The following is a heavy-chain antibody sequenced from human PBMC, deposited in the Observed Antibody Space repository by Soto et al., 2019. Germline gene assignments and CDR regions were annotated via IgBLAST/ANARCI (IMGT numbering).Heavy chain of an antibody. J-gene: IGHJ4*02. CDR2: IVVGSGNT. Sequence: SVKVSCKASGFTFTSSAVQWVRQARGQRLEWIGWIVVGSGNTNYAQKFQERVTITRDMSTSTAYMELSSLRSEDTAVYYCAAYTIVGATDDFDYWGQGTLVTVSS. CDR1: GFTFTSSA. CDR3: AAYTIVGATDDFDY. V-gene: IGHV1-58*01. D-gene: IGHD1-26*01.